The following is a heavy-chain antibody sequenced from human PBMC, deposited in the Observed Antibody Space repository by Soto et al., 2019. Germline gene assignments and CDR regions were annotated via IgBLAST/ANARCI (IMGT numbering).Heavy chain of an antibody. CDR2: XTNDGNNX. CDR1: GFVXXXYG. J-gene: IGHJ6*01. Sequence: QMNLVESGGGVVQPGRXLRLSXAASGFVXXXYGMHXVRXXXXKGLXXVALXTNDGNNXYYRESVKGRFXISRGRSTNXVXXXXXXXRPEDXGVYYCXXXXXXXXXXXXXXXDVW. V-gene: IGHV3-30*03. CDR3: XXXXXXXXXXXXXXXDV.